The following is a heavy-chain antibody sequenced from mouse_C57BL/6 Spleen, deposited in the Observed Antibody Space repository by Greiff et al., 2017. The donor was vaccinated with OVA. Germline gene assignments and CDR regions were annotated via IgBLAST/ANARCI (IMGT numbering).Heavy chain of an antibody. CDR2: INYDGSST. V-gene: IGHV5-16*01. J-gene: IGHJ2*01. D-gene: IGHD1-1*01. CDR1: GFTFSDYY. Sequence: DVKLVESEGGLVQPGSSMKLSCTASGFTFSDYYMAWVRQVPEKGLEWVANINYDGSSTYYLDSLKSRFIISRDNAKNILYLQMSSLKSEDTATYYCARDLYGDYWGQGTTLTVSS. CDR3: ARDLYGDY.